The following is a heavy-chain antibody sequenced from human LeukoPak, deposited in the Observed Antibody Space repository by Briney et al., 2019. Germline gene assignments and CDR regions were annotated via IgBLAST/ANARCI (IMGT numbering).Heavy chain of an antibody. Sequence: GESLKISCKGSGYSFTSYWIGWVRQMPGKGLEWMGIIYPGDPDTRYSPSFQGQVTISADKSISTAYLQWSSLKASDTAMYYCARRRVEGYNTNSYFDYWGQGTLVTVSS. V-gene: IGHV5-51*01. CDR3: ARRRVEGYNTNSYFDY. J-gene: IGHJ4*02. D-gene: IGHD5-24*01. CDR1: GYSFTSYW. CDR2: IYPGDPDT.